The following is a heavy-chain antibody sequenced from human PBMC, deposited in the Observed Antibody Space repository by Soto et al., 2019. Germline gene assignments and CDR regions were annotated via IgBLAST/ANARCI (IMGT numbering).Heavy chain of an antibody. J-gene: IGHJ5*02. CDR1: GFNFSNHW. CDR2: ITSDGKSK. Sequence: GGSLRLSXAASGFNFSNHWMHWVRQRPAEGLVWVSRITSDGKSKAYAESVKGRFAISRDNAKNTLYLQMNGLTAEDTAVYYCARESGDWPLNWFDPWGQGTLVTVSS. V-gene: IGHV3-74*01. CDR3: ARESGDWPLNWFDP. D-gene: IGHD2-21*02.